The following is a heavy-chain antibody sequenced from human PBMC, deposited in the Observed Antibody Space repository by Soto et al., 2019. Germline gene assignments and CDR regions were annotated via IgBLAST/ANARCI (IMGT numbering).Heavy chain of an antibody. CDR2: IYYTGST. J-gene: IGHJ4*02. V-gene: IGHV4-61*01. D-gene: IGHD3-16*01. CDR1: GDSVTNDYFY. Sequence: SETLSLTCTVSGDSVTNDYFYWSWIRQPPGKGLEWIGYIYYTGSTNYNPSLKSRVTISVDTSKDQFSLKLFSVTTADTAVYYCAQDSYDDVSGTHHFAQNWGRGTLVTVSS. CDR3: AQDSYDDVSGTHHFAQN.